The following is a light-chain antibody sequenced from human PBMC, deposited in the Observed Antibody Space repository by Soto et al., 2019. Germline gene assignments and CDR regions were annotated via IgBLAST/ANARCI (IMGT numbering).Light chain of an antibody. Sequence: DIPMTQSPSTLSASVGDRVTITCRASQSVSEWLAWYQQKPGKAPKLLIYDASSLETGVPSRFSGSGSGTHFTLTITSLQPDDFATYYCQQYDTFSPTFGPGTKVEIK. CDR3: QQYDTFSPT. CDR1: QSVSEW. V-gene: IGKV1-5*01. CDR2: DAS. J-gene: IGKJ3*01.